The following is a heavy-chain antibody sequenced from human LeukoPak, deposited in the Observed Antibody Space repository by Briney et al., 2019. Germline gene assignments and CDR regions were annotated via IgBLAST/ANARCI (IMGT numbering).Heavy chain of an antibody. Sequence: GASVKVSCKASGGTFSSYAISWVRQAPGQGLEWMGGIIPIFGTTNYAQKFQGRVTITADESTSTAYMELSSLRSEDTAVYYCARAGGYCSSTSCLLRAPFDYWGQGTLVTVSS. J-gene: IGHJ4*02. CDR1: GGTFSSYA. CDR2: IIPIFGTT. D-gene: IGHD2-2*01. CDR3: ARAGGYCSSTSCLLRAPFDY. V-gene: IGHV1-69*13.